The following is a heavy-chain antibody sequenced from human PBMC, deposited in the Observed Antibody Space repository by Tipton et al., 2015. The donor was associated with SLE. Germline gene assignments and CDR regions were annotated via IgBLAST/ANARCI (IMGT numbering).Heavy chain of an antibody. CDR1: GGFISSSSYS. CDR3: ARLLRFGNWFDP. D-gene: IGHD3-3*01. Sequence: TLSLTCTVSGGFISSSSYSWGWIRQPPGKGLEWIGTIYYSGSTYYYPSLQSRVTISVDTSKNQFSLKLSSVTAADTAVYYCARLLRFGNWFDPWGQGTLVTVSS. J-gene: IGHJ5*02. CDR2: IYYSGST. V-gene: IGHV4-39*01.